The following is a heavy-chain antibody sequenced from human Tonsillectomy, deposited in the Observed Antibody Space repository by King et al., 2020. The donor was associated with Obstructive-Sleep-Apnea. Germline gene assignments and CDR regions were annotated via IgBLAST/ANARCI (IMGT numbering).Heavy chain of an antibody. CDR2: ISYDGSNK. V-gene: IGHV3-30*03. J-gene: IGHJ4*02. CDR3: ARDPGYSSGWYRYFDS. CDR1: GFTLSNDD. Sequence: VQLVETGGGVVQPGRSLRLSCEASGFTLSNDDMHWVRQAPGKGLEWVAIISYDGSNKYYSDSVRGRFAISRDNSNNILFLHMDSLSADDTAMYYCARDPGYSSGWYRYFDSWGQGNLVTVSS. D-gene: IGHD6-19*01.